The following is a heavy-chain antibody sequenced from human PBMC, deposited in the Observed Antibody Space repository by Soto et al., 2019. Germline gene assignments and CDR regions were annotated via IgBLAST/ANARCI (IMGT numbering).Heavy chain of an antibody. D-gene: IGHD3-10*01. J-gene: IGHJ4*02. CDR2: ISYDGSNK. Sequence: GGSLRLSCAASGFTFSSYAMHWVRQAPGKGLEWVAVISYDGSNKYYADSVKGRFTISRDNSKNTLYLQMNSLRAEDTAVYYCARVSRYGSGSYSPLAYWGQGTLVTVSS. CDR3: ARVSRYGSGSYSPLAY. V-gene: IGHV3-30-3*01. CDR1: GFTFSSYA.